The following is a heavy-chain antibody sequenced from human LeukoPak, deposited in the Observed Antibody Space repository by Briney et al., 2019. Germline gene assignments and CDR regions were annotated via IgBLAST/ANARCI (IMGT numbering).Heavy chain of an antibody. CDR1: GYTFTSYD. D-gene: IGHD3-10*01. CDR2: MNPNSGNT. J-gene: IGHJ5*02. Sequence: VASVKVSCKASGYTFTSYDINWVRQATGQGLEWMGWMNPNSGNTGYAQKFQGRVTMTRNTSISTAYMELSSLRSEDTAVYYCARSPDYYGSGSLNWFDPWGQGTLVTVSS. CDR3: ARSPDYYGSGSLNWFDP. V-gene: IGHV1-8*01.